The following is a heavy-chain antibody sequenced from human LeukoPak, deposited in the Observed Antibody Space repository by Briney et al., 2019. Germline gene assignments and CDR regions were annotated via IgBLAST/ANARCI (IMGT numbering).Heavy chain of an antibody. CDR2: IYYSGST. Sequence: PSETLSLTCTVSGGSISSYYWSWIRQPPGKGLEWIGYIYYSGSTNYNPSLKSRVTISVDTSKNQFSLKLSSVTAADTAVYYCARAPCSSTSCYGGYYYYMDVWGKGTTVTISS. D-gene: IGHD2-2*01. V-gene: IGHV4-59*01. J-gene: IGHJ6*03. CDR3: ARAPCSSTSCYGGYYYYMDV. CDR1: GGSISSYY.